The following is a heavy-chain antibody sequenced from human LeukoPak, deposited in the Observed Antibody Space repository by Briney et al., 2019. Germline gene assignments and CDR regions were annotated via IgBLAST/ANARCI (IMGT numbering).Heavy chain of an antibody. Sequence: ASVKVSCKASGGTFSSYAISWVRQAPGQGLEWMGRIIPILGIANYAQKFQGRVTITADKSTSTGYMERSSLTSEDTAVDYCARGGGDYYYGMDDWGQGTTVTVSS. CDR1: GGTFSSYA. CDR3: ARGGGDYYYGMDD. V-gene: IGHV1-69*04. J-gene: IGHJ6*02. CDR2: IIPILGIA. D-gene: IGHD2-15*01.